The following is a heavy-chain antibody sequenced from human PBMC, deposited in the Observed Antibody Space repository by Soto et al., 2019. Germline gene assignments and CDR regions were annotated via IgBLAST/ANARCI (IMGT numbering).Heavy chain of an antibody. Sequence: EVQLVESGGGLVQPGGSLRLSCAASGFTFSSNWMHWVRQAPGKGLVWVSRINSDGGSTSYADSVKGRFTISTENVKNSLYLQVSSLRAGDTTVFRCAPTVARIQQCLVVGGNNWFDPWGQGTLVTVST. D-gene: IGHD6-19*01. CDR1: GFTFSSNW. J-gene: IGHJ5*02. CDR2: INSDGGST. CDR3: APTVARIQQCLVVGGNNWFDP. V-gene: IGHV3-74*01.